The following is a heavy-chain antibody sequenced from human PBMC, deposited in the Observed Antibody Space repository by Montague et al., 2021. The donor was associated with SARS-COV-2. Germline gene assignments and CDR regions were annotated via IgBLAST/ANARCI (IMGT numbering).Heavy chain of an antibody. J-gene: IGHJ4*02. CDR3: ARAQNTCFIANCVNYFDF. Sequence: SETLSLTCTVSGGSISNYYWSWIRQPPGKGLEWIGYIYYTGSTKYNPSLKSRVTMSSDRPTNRFSLRLNSVTAADTAMYYCARAQNTCFIANCVNYFDFWGLGAQVTVSS. D-gene: IGHD1-1*01. CDR1: GGSISNYY. V-gene: IGHV4-59*01. CDR2: IYYTGST.